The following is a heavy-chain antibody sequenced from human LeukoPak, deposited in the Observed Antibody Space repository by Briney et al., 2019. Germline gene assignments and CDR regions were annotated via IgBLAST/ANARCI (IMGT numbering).Heavy chain of an antibody. J-gene: IGHJ4*02. D-gene: IGHD3-16*01. CDR3: ARLLNGDYDDY. V-gene: IGHV4-59*08. CDR1: GGSISSYY. Sequence: SETLSLTCTVSGGSISSYYWSWIRQPPGKGLEWIGYIYYSGSTNYNPSLKSRVTISVDTSKNQFSLKLSSVTAADTAVYYCARLLNGDYDDYWGQGTLVTVSP. CDR2: IYYSGST.